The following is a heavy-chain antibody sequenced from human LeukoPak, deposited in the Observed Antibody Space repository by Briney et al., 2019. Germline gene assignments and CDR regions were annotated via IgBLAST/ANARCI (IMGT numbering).Heavy chain of an antibody. V-gene: IGHV3-53*01. J-gene: IGHJ4*02. Sequence: GGSLRLSCAASGLTVSSNSMSWVRQAPGKGLEWVSVIYSGSTYYADSVKGRFTISRDNAKNSLYLQMNSLRAEDTAVYYCARVGIAVAGTDYWGQGTLVTVSS. CDR2: IYSGST. D-gene: IGHD6-19*01. CDR3: ARVGIAVAGTDY. CDR1: GLTVSSNS.